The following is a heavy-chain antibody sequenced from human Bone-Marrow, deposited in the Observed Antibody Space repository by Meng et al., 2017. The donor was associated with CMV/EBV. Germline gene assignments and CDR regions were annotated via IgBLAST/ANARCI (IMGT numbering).Heavy chain of an antibody. CDR2: IHYSGDT. V-gene: IGHV4-39*07. D-gene: IGHD1-1*01. CDR3: ARYGTPGFDP. Sequence: SETLSLTCTVSGGSISGTSYYWGWIRQPPGKGLECIGSIHYSGDTHNNSSLKSRVTLSVDTSKNQFSLRLKSVTAADTAVYFCARYGTPGFDPWGQGILGTVPS. J-gene: IGHJ5*02. CDR1: GGSISGTSYY.